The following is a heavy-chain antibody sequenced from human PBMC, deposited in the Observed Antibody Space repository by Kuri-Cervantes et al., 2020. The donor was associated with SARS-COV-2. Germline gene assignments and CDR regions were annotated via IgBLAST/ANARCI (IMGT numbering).Heavy chain of an antibody. CDR2: ISFDGSNK. CDR1: RFTFSHYG. D-gene: IGHD1-26*01. Sequence: GESLKISFAASRFTFSHYGVHWVRQAPGKGLEWVAVISFDGSNKYYGDSVKGRFTISRDNSKNMLYLQMDSLRADDTAVYYCAREKLYSGSHIDYWSQGTLVTVSS. J-gene: IGHJ4*02. CDR3: AREKLYSGSHIDY. V-gene: IGHV3-30-3*01.